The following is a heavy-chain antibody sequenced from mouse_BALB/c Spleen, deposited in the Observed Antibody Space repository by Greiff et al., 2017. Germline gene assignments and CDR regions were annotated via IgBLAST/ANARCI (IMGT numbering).Heavy chain of an antibody. V-gene: IGHV8-8*01. J-gene: IGHJ4*01. Sequence: QVTLKESGPGILQPSQTLSLTCSFSGFSLSTSGMGVGWIRQPSGKGLEWLAHIWWDDDKYYNTALKSGLTISKDTSKNQVFLKIASVDTADTATYYCARMRGFITTATFAMDYWGQGTSVTVSS. CDR2: IWWDDDK. D-gene: IGHD1-2*01. CDR1: GFSLSTSGMG. CDR3: ARMRGFITTATFAMDY.